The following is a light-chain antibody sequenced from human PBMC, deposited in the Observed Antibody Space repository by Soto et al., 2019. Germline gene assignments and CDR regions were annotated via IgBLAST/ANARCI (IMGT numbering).Light chain of an antibody. J-gene: IGLJ1*01. CDR1: SSNIGAGYD. V-gene: IGLV1-40*01. CDR2: GNS. CDR3: QSYDNSLSGSGV. Sequence: SVLTQPPSVSGAPGQRVTISCTGSSSNIGAGYDVHWYQQLPGTAPKLLIYGNSNRPSGVPDRFSGSKSGTSASLAITGLQAEDEADYYCQSYDNSLSGSGVFGTGTQLTVL.